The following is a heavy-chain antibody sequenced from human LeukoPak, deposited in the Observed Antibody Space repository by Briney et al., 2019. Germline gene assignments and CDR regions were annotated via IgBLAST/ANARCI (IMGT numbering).Heavy chain of an antibody. CDR3: ARDSFGSGTVSRVFDY. V-gene: IGHV4-39*07. D-gene: IGHD3-10*01. J-gene: IGHJ4*02. CDR2: IYYSGST. Sequence: TSETLSLTCTVSGGSISSSNYYWGWIRQPPGKGLEWIGSIYYSGSTYYNPSLKSRVTISVDRSKNQFSLKLSSVTAADTAVYYCARDSFGSGTVSRVFDYWGQGTLVTVSS. CDR1: GGSISSSNYY.